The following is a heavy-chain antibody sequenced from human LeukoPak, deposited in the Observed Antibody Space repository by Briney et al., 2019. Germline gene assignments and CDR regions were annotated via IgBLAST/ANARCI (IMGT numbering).Heavy chain of an antibody. J-gene: IGHJ4*02. V-gene: IGHV3-21*01. CDR2: ISSSSSYI. D-gene: IGHD5-12*01. CDR3: SVDIVATRVFDY. Sequence: GGSLRLSCAASGFTFSSYSMNWVRQAPGKGLEWVSSISSSSSYIYYADSVKGRFTISRDNAKNSLYLQMNSLRAEDTAVYYCSVDIVATRVFDYWGQGTLVTVSS. CDR1: GFTFSSYS.